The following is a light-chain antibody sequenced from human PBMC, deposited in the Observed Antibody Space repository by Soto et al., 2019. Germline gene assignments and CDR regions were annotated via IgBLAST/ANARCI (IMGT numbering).Light chain of an antibody. J-gene: IGKJ1*01. V-gene: IGKV3-20*01. CDR2: AAS. CDR3: QQHGSAPWT. Sequence: EIVLTQSPGTLSLSPGERATISCRASQSVSSNYLAWYQQKPGQAPRLLIYAASNRASGIPDRFGGSGSGADFTLTVSRLEPEDFAVYYCQQHGSAPWTFGQGTKVEI. CDR1: QSVSSNY.